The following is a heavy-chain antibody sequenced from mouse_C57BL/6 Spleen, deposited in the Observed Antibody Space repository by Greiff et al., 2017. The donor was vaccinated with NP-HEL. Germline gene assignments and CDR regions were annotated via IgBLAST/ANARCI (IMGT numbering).Heavy chain of an antibody. CDR1: GYAFTNYL. D-gene: IGHD6-1*01. Sequence: VQLQQSGAELVRPGTSVKVSCKASGYAFTNYLIEWVKQRPGQGLEWIGVINPGSGGTNYNEKFKGKATLTADKSSSTAYMQLSSLTSEDSAVYFCARSTPRGAWFAYWGQGTLVTVSA. CDR3: ARSTPRGAWFAY. CDR2: INPGSGGT. V-gene: IGHV1-54*01. J-gene: IGHJ3*01.